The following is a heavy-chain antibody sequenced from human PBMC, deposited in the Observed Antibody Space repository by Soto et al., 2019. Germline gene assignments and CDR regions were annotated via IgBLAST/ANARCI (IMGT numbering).Heavy chain of an antibody. CDR2: ISAYNGNT. D-gene: IGHD2-21*02. CDR1: GYTFTSYG. CDR3: ARDIVVVPALGGFDY. V-gene: IGHV1-18*04. Sequence: ASVKVSCKASGYTFTSYGISWVRQAPGQGLEWMGWISAYNGNTNYAQKLQGRVTMTTDTSTSTAYMELRSLRSDDTAVYYCARDIVVVPALGGFDYWGQGTLVTVSS. J-gene: IGHJ4*02.